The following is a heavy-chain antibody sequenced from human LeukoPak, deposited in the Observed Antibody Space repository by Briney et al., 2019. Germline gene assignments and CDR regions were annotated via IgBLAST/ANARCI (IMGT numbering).Heavy chain of an antibody. D-gene: IGHD1-14*01. Sequence: PGGSLRLSCEASGLTFDIYSMSWVRQAPGKGLDCVADISNSGGITMYADSVKGRFTISRDNSKTTGYLQMNSLRAEDTAVHYCSKGLQAAGHLAHDNWRQGALVTVSS. CDR1: GLTFDIYS. CDR2: ISNSGGIT. CDR3: SKGLQAAGHLAHDN. J-gene: IGHJ4*02. V-gene: IGHV3-23*01.